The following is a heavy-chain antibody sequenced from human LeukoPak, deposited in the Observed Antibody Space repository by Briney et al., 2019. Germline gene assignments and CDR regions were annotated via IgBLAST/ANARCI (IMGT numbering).Heavy chain of an antibody. CDR2: IYPGDSDT. V-gene: IGHV5-51*01. CDR1: GYSFTSYW. CDR3: ARQIAAAGTDDAFDI. J-gene: IGHJ3*02. D-gene: IGHD6-13*01. Sequence: GESLKISCKGSGYSFTSYWIGWVRQMPGKGLEWMGIIYPGDSDTRYSPSFQGQVTISVDKSISTAYLQWSSLKASDTAMYYCARQIAAAGTDDAFDIWGQGTMVTVSS.